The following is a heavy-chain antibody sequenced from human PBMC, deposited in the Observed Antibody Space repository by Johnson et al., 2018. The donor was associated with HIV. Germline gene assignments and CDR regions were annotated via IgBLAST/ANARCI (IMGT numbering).Heavy chain of an antibody. D-gene: IGHD6-19*01. CDR3: ARDHMGPVNRRVQWLVPRGFDF. J-gene: IGHJ3*01. V-gene: IGHV3-30*04. CDR2: ISYDGSNK. Sequence: VQLVESGGGVVQHGRSLRLSCAASGFTFSSYAMHWVRQAPGKGLEWVAVISYDGSNKYYVDSVKGRFTISRDKSKNTLYLQMNSLRAEDTAVYYCARDHMGPVNRRVQWLVPRGFDFWGQGTMVTVAS. CDR1: GFTFSSYA.